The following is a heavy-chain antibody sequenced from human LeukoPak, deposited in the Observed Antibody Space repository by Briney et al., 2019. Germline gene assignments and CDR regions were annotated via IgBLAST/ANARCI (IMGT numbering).Heavy chain of an antibody. D-gene: IGHD2-8*01. Sequence: SETLSLTCTVSGGSISSYYWSWLRQPPGKGLEWLGYIYYSGSTNYNHSLKSRVTISVDTSKNQFSLKLSSVTAADTAVYYCARSNVASVLYGAFDIWGQGTMVTVSS. CDR2: IYYSGST. CDR1: GGSISSYY. J-gene: IGHJ3*02. V-gene: IGHV4-59*01. CDR3: ARSNVASVLYGAFDI.